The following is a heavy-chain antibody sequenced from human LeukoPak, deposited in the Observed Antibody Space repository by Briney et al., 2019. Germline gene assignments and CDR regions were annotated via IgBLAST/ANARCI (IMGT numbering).Heavy chain of an antibody. V-gene: IGHV4-39*07. CDR2: IYYSGST. Sequence: PSETLSLTCTVSGGSISSSSYYWGWLRQPPGKGLEWIGSIYYSGSTYYNPSLKSRVTISVDTSKNQFSLKLSSVTAANTAVYYCASTYYYDSSGYLPFDYWGQGTLVTVSS. CDR3: ASTYYYDSSGYLPFDY. D-gene: IGHD3-22*01. J-gene: IGHJ4*02. CDR1: GGSISSSSYY.